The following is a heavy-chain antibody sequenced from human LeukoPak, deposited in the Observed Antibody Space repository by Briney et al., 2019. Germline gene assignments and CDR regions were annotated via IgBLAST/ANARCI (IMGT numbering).Heavy chain of an antibody. V-gene: IGHV3-53*01. CDR2: IYSGGST. CDR3: ARLSGSYSFDI. J-gene: IGHJ3*02. CDR1: GFTVSNNY. Sequence: GGSLRLSCAASGFTVSNNYMTWVRQAPGKGLEWVSVIYSGGSTSYADSVKGRFTISRDTSKNTLYLQMNSLRAEDTAVYFCARLSGSYSFDIWGQGTMVTVSS. D-gene: IGHD1-26*01.